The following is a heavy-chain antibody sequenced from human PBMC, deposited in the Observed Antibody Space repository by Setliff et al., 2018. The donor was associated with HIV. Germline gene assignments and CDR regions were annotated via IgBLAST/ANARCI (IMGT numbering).Heavy chain of an antibody. CDR1: GFPLSIRGMC. CDR3: ARASGAYRDSFYFDY. Sequence: ESGPTLVNPTQTLTLTCTFSGFPLSIRGMCVSWIRQPPGKALEWLARIDWDDDKYYSTSLKTRLTISMDTSKNQVVLTMTNMGPVDTATYYCARASGAYRDSFYFDYWGQGALVTVSS. CDR2: IDWDDDK. V-gene: IGHV2-70*11. D-gene: IGHD2-21*01. J-gene: IGHJ4*02.